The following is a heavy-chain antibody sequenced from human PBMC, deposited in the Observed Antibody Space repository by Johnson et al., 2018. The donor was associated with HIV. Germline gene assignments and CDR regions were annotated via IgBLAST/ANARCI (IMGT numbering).Heavy chain of an antibody. Sequence: VKLVESGGGLVKPGGSLRLSCAASGFTFSNAWMSWVRQAPGKGLEWVGRVKSKTDGGTIDYAAAVKGRFIISRDDSKNTLYLQMNSLRAEDTAVYYCARDHSRDEAFDIWGQGTMVTVSS. CDR2: VKSKTDGGTI. CDR1: GFTFSNAW. D-gene: IGHD5-24*01. V-gene: IGHV3-15*01. J-gene: IGHJ3*02. CDR3: ARDHSRDEAFDI.